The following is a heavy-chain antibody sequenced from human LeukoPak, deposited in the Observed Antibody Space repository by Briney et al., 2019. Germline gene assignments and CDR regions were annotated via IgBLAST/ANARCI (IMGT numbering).Heavy chain of an antibody. D-gene: IGHD3-3*01. CDR3: ARGSDFWSGSIPFDY. Sequence: PSETLSLTCAVYGGSFSGYYWSWIRQPPGKGLGWIGEINHSGSTNYNPSHKSRVTISVDTSKNQFSLKLSSVTAADTAVYYCARGSDFWSGSIPFDYWGQGTLVTVSS. CDR1: GGSFSGYY. V-gene: IGHV4-34*01. J-gene: IGHJ4*02. CDR2: INHSGST.